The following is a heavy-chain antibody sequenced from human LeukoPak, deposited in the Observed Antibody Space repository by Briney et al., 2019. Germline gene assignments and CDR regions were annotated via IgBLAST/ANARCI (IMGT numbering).Heavy chain of an antibody. D-gene: IGHD6-13*01. CDR3: ATSRPGSSSWFPLGY. V-gene: IGHV1-69*13. Sequence: SVKVSCKASGGTFSSYAISWVRQAPGQGLEWMGGIIPIFGTANYAQKFQGRVTITADESTSTAFMELSSLRSEDTAVYYCATSRPGSSSWFPLGYWGQGTLVTVSS. CDR1: GGTFSSYA. CDR2: IIPIFGTA. J-gene: IGHJ4*02.